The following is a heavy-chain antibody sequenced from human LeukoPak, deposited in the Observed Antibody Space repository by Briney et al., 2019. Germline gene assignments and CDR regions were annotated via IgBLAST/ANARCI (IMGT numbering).Heavy chain of an antibody. V-gene: IGHV4-39*01. J-gene: IGHJ4*02. CDR2: IYYNEAA. Sequence: SETLSLTCTVSGGSIKNSNYYWAWARQPPGRGLGWIGTIYYNEAAQYNPSLQSRASLSIDPSNHQVSLSLTSVTAADTAVYYCARELVIRAVAGPGEYWGERTPVTLSS. D-gene: IGHD6-19*01. CDR1: GGSIKNSNYY. CDR3: ARELVIRAVAGPGEY.